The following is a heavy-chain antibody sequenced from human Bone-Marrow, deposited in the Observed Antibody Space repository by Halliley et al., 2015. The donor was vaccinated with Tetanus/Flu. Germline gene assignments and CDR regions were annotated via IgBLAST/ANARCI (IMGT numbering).Heavy chain of an antibody. V-gene: IGHV3-74*01. Sequence: INSDGDPTYADSAKGRFTISRDNAENTLYLQMNSLRVEDTGVYFCVRDRGTCHSSTCWRELGPWGRGTLVTVSS. CDR3: VRDRGTCHSSTCWRELGP. CDR2: INSDGDP. D-gene: IGHD2-2*01. J-gene: IGHJ5*02.